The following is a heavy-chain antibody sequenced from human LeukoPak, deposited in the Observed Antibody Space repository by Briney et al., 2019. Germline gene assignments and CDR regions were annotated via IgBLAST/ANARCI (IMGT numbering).Heavy chain of an antibody. CDR1: GFTFDDYA. J-gene: IGHJ4*02. D-gene: IGHD4-23*01. CDR3: AKIDYGGND. V-gene: IGHV3-9*01. CDR2: ISWNSGII. Sequence: GGSLRLSCAASGFTFDDYAMHWVRQAPGKGLEWVSGISWNSGIIDYADSVKGRFTISRDNAKNSLYLQMNSLRAEDTALYYCAKIDYGGNDWGQGTLVTVSS.